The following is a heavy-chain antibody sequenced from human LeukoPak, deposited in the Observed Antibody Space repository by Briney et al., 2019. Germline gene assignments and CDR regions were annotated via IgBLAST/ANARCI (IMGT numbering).Heavy chain of an antibody. V-gene: IGHV3-48*02. CDR3: ARPTTVALDY. Sequence: GGSLRLSCAASGFTFSDYDMDWVRQPPGKGLEWVSYNTSSSRTINYADSVKGRFTVSRDNAKNSLYLQMDSLRDEDTAVYYCARPTTVALDYWGQGTLVTVSS. CDR2: NTSSSRTI. J-gene: IGHJ4*02. D-gene: IGHD4-23*01. CDR1: GFTFSDYD.